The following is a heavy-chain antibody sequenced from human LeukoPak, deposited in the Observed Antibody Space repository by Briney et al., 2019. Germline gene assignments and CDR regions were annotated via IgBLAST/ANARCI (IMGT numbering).Heavy chain of an antibody. D-gene: IGHD4-23*01. CDR2: ISSSSSTI. V-gene: IGHV3-48*04. CDR3: ARGFPADYGGNPTGVAFDI. CDR1: GFTFSSYT. J-gene: IGHJ3*02. Sequence: GGPLRLSCAASGFTFSSYTMNWVRQAPGKGLEWVSYISSSSSTIYYADSVKGRFTISRDNAKNSLYLQMNSLRAEDTAVYYCARGFPADYGGNPTGVAFDIWGQGTMVTVSS.